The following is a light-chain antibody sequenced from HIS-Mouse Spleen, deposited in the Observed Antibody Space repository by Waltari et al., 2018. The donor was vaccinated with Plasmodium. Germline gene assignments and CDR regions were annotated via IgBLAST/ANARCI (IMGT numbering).Light chain of an antibody. Sequence: DIVMTPSPATLSVSPRARATLSCRVSQSVSSYLAWYQQKPGQAPRLLIYGASTRATGIPARFSGSGSGTEFTLTISSLQSEDFAVYYCQQYNNWSFTFGPGTKVDIK. V-gene: IGKV3-15*01. CDR2: GAS. J-gene: IGKJ3*01. CDR1: QSVSSY. CDR3: QQYNNWSFT.